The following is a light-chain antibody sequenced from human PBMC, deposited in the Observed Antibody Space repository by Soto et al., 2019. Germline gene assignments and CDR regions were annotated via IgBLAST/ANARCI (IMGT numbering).Light chain of an antibody. J-gene: IGLJ1*01. CDR1: SSDVGGCKF. CDR2: EVS. V-gene: IGLV2-8*01. Sequence: QSALTQPPSASGSPGQSVTISCTGTSSDVGGCKFVSWYQQYPGKAPKLIIYEVSKRPSGVPDRFSGSKSGNTASLTVSGLRAEDEAEYYCSSCAGSNNPYVFGTGTQLTVL. CDR3: SSCAGSNNPYV.